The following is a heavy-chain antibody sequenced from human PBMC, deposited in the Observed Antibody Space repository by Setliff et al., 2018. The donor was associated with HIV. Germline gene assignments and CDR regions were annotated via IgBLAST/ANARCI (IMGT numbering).Heavy chain of an antibody. CDR2: SGVEPNTYAT. Sequence: GSLRLSCEASGVTLTDHYIEWVRQAPGKGLEWIGRSGVEPNTYATEYATSVKGRFTISWDDSKNSLYLQMSRLRPEDTAIYFCGRARFGPRYTYIDPWGQGTLVTVSS. CDR1: GVTLTDHY. D-gene: IGHD3-16*01. J-gene: IGHJ5*02. CDR3: GRARFGPRYTYIDP. V-gene: IGHV3-72*01.